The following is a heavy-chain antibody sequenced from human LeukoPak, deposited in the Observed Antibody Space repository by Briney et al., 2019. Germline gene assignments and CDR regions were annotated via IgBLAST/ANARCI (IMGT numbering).Heavy chain of an antibody. Sequence: GRSLRLSCAASGFTFSSYGMHWVRQAPGKGLEWVAVIWYDGSNKYYADSVKGRFTISRDNSKNTLYLQMNSLRAEDTAVYYRAKGGRYFDWSTGDYWGQGTLVTVSS. D-gene: IGHD3-9*01. CDR3: AKGGRYFDWSTGDY. V-gene: IGHV3-33*06. CDR1: GFTFSSYG. CDR2: IWYDGSNK. J-gene: IGHJ4*02.